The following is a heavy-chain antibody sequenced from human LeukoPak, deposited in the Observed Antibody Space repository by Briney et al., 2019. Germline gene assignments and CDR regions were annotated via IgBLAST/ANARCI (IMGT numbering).Heavy chain of an antibody. CDR1: GGSISSYY. D-gene: IGHD2-2*01. Sequence: SETLSLTCTVSGGSISSYYWSWIRQPPGKGLEWIGYIYYSGSTNYNPSLKSRVTISVDTSKNQFSLKLSSVTAADTAVYYCARHMAWHEHDCCSTSCSFDAFDIWGQGTMVTVSS. CDR3: ARHMAWHEHDCCSTSCSFDAFDI. CDR2: IYYSGST. J-gene: IGHJ3*02. V-gene: IGHV4-59*08.